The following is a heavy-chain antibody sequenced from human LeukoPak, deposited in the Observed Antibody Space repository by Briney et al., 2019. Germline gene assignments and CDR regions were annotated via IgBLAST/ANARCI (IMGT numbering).Heavy chain of an antibody. Sequence: GGSLRLSCAASGFTFSSYGMSWVRQAPGKGLEWVSAISGSGGSTYYADSVKGRFTISRDNAKNSLYLQMNSLRAEDTAVYYCASGRTDIVVVPATLRNYYFDYWGQGTLVTVSS. CDR1: GFTFSSYG. V-gene: IGHV3-23*01. D-gene: IGHD2-2*01. CDR3: ASGRTDIVVVPATLRNYYFDY. J-gene: IGHJ4*02. CDR2: ISGSGGST.